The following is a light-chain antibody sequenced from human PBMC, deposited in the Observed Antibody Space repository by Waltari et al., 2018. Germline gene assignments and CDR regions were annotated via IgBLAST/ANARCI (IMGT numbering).Light chain of an antibody. CDR2: GKN. Sequence: SSELTQDPAVSVALGRTVRITCQGDSLRSYYASWYQQKPGQAPVLVIYGKNNRPSGIPDRFSGSSSGNTASWTITGAQAEDEADYYCNSRDSSGNHLVFGGGTKLTVL. J-gene: IGLJ2*01. CDR1: SLRSYY. V-gene: IGLV3-19*01. CDR3: NSRDSSGNHLV.